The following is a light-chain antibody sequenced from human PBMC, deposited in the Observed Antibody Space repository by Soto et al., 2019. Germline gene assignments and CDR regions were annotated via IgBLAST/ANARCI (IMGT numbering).Light chain of an antibody. J-gene: IGKJ1*01. Sequence: IALTQAPGTLSLSLGEGAPLSCRASQGVSSTYLAWYQQRPGQAPRLLIYGASTRATGIPARFSGSGSGTDFTLTISDVEPEDFAVYYCHQRQSWPRTFGQGTKVDIK. CDR3: HQRQSWPRT. CDR2: GAS. V-gene: IGKV3-20*01. CDR1: QGVSSTY.